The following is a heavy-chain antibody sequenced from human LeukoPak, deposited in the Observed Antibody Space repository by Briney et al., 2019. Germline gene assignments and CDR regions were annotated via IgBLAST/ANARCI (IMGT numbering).Heavy chain of an antibody. J-gene: IGHJ4*02. CDR3: ARVDDSSGYYPSPFFDY. CDR2: IYYSGST. D-gene: IGHD3-22*01. V-gene: IGHV4-39*07. CDR1: GGSISSSSYY. Sequence: PSETLSLTCTVSGGSISSSSYYWGWIRQPPGKGLEWIGSIYYSGSTYYNPSLKSRVTISVDTSKNQFSLKLSSVTAADTAVYYCARVDDSSGYYPSPFFDYWGQGTLVTVSS.